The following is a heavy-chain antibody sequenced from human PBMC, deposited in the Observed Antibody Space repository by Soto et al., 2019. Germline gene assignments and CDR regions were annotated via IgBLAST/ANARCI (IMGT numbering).Heavy chain of an antibody. CDR2: ISRSGGRT. CDR1: GVPFSEYA. Sequence: PGGSLRLSCEVSGVPFSEYAMTWIRQAPGKGLEWVSGISRSGGRTFFADPVKGRFTISRDNSKNTVFLQMSSLRLDDTAVYFCAKDLYYDFWSGEYHAYDHAVDVWGQGTMVTVSS. CDR3: AKDLYYDFWSGEYHAYDHAVDV. J-gene: IGHJ6*02. D-gene: IGHD3-3*01. V-gene: IGHV3-23*01.